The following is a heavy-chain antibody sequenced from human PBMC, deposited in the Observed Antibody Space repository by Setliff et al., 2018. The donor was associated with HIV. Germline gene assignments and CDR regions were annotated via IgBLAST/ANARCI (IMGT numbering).Heavy chain of an antibody. D-gene: IGHD2-8*01. J-gene: IGHJ4*02. V-gene: IGHV4-30-4*08. Sequence: KPSETLSLTCTVSGGSISSDDYYWNWIRQPPGKGLEWIGYITYSGSAYYNPSLKSRVTISIDTSNNQISLRLSSVTAADTAMYYCVKDHVSFNGVFDPFDSWGQGTLVTVSS. CDR2: ITYSGSA. CDR3: VKDHVSFNGVFDPFDS. CDR1: GGSISSDDYY.